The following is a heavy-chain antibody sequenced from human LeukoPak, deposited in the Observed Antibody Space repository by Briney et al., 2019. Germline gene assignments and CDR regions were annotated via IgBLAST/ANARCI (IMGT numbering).Heavy chain of an antibody. J-gene: IGHJ6*02. Sequence: SETLSLTCTVSGGSISSYCWSWIRQPPGKGLEWMGYIYYSGSTNYNPSLKSRVTISVDTSKNQFSLKLSSVTAADTAVYYCARGIVGATYYYYYGMDVWGQGTTVTVSS. D-gene: IGHD1-26*01. CDR1: GGSISSYC. CDR2: IYYSGST. CDR3: ARGIVGATYYYYYGMDV. V-gene: IGHV4-59*01.